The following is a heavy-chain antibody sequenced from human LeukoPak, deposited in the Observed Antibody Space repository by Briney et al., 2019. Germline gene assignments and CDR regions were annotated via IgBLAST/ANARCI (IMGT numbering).Heavy chain of an antibody. CDR3: ARGPFYCSSTSCHRAPFDP. CDR1: GFTVSSNY. CDR2: IYSGGST. D-gene: IGHD2-2*01. Sequence: PGGSLRLSCAASGFTVSSNYMSWVRQAPGKGLEWVSVIYSGGSTYYADSVKGRFTISRDNSKNTLYPQINSLRAEDTAVYYCARGPFYCSSTSCHRAPFDPWGQGTLVTVSS. V-gene: IGHV3-53*01. J-gene: IGHJ5*02.